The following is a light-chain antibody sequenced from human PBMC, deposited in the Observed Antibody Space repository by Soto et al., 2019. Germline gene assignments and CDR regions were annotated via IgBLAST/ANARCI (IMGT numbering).Light chain of an antibody. CDR3: HYYSAVWT. V-gene: IGKV1-5*01. Sequence: DIQMTQSPSTLSASVGDIVTITFRASQNIRSRLAWFQQKPGKAPKLLIYDASSLESGVPSRFSGSGSGTHFILTISSLQPDDFATYYCHYYSAVWTFGQGTKVDIK. CDR1: QNIRSR. CDR2: DAS. J-gene: IGKJ1*01.